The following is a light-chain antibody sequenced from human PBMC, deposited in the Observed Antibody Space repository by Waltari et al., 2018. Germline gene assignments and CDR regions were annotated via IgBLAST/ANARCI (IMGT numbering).Light chain of an antibody. CDR3: SSYLSTNTEV. Sequence: QSALTQPASVSGSPGQSIALPCTGTSSDVGAYDYVSWYQQHPGKAPKLIIFDVNYRPSGVSNRFSSSKSGNTASLTISGLQPEDEADYYCSSYLSTNTEVFGGGTKVTVL. CDR1: SSDVGAYDY. V-gene: IGLV2-14*03. J-gene: IGLJ2*01. CDR2: DVN.